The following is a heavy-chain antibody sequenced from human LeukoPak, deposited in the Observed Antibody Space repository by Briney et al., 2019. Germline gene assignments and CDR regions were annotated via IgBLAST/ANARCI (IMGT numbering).Heavy chain of an antibody. Sequence: PGGSLRLSCAASGFTFSSYGMHWVRQAPGKGLEWVAFIRYDGSNKYYADSVKGRFTISRDNSKNTLYLQMNSLRAEDTAVYYCAKDRSLGYYYDSSSDGAAFDIWGQGTMVTVSS. CDR2: IRYDGSNK. J-gene: IGHJ3*02. V-gene: IGHV3-30*02. CDR3: AKDRSLGYYYDSSSDGAAFDI. D-gene: IGHD3-22*01. CDR1: GFTFSSYG.